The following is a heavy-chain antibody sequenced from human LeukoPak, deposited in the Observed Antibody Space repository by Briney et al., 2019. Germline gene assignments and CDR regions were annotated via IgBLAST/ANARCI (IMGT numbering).Heavy chain of an antibody. J-gene: IGHJ5*02. CDR1: GYTFTSYG. Sequence: AASVKVSCKASGYTFTSYGISWVRQAPGQGLEWMGWISAYNGNTNYAQKLQGRVTMTTDTSTSTAYMELRSLRSDDTAVYYCARGRASGSYSRRWFDPWGQGTLVTVSS. D-gene: IGHD1-26*01. V-gene: IGHV1-18*01. CDR2: ISAYNGNT. CDR3: ARGRASGSYSRRWFDP.